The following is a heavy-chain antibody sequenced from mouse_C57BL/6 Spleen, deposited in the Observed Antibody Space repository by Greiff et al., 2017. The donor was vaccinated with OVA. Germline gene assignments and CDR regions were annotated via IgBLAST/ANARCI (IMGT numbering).Heavy chain of an antibody. CDR1: GYTFTSYW. CDR2: IHPNSGST. J-gene: IGHJ2*01. D-gene: IGHD2-4*01. Sequence: QVQLQQPGAELVKPGASVKLSCKASGYTFTSYWMHWVKQRPGQGLEWIGMIHPNSGSTNYNEKFKSKATLTVDKSSSTAYMQLGSLTSEDSAVYYCGDDYGGDGFDYWGKGTTLTVSS. CDR3: GDDYGGDGFDY. V-gene: IGHV1-64*01.